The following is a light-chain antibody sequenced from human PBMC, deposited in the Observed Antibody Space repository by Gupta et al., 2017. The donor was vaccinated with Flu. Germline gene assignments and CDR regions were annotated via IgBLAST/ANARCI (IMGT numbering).Light chain of an antibody. Sequence: DIVMTQSPLSLPVTPGEPASISCRSSQSLLHSNGYNYLDWYLQKPGQSPQLLIYLGSNRASGVPDRFTASGSGTDFTLKISRVEAEDVGVYYCRQSLPTPKAFGQGTKLEIK. CDR2: LGS. J-gene: IGKJ1*01. V-gene: IGKV2-28*01. CDR1: QSLLHSNGYNY. CDR3: RQSLPTPKA.